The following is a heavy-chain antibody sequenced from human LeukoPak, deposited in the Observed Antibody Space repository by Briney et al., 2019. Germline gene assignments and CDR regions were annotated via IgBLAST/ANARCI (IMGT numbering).Heavy chain of an antibody. CDR1: EFTFTSYD. CDR3: AKPPEVGATVGYFDY. D-gene: IGHD1-26*01. J-gene: IGHJ4*02. Sequence: GGSLRLSCAASEFTFTSYDMHWVRQAPGKGLEWVALISFDGSNQYYADPVKGRFTISRDNSKNTLYLQMNSLRAEDTAVYYCAKPPEVGATVGYFDYWGQGTLVTVSS. V-gene: IGHV3-30*18. CDR2: ISFDGSNQ.